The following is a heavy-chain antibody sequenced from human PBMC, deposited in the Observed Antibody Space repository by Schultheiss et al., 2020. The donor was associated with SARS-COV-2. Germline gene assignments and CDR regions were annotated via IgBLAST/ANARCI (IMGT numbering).Heavy chain of an antibody. CDR1: GGSISSYY. D-gene: IGHD3-10*01. Sequence: SETLSLTCTVSGGSISSYYWSWIRQPAGKGLEWIGRIYTSGSTNYNPSLKSRVTISVDKSKNQFSLKLSSVTAADTAVYYCARGYGSGSYTVFDPWGQGTLVTVSS. J-gene: IGHJ5*02. CDR2: IYTSGST. V-gene: IGHV4-4*07. CDR3: ARGYGSGSYTVFDP.